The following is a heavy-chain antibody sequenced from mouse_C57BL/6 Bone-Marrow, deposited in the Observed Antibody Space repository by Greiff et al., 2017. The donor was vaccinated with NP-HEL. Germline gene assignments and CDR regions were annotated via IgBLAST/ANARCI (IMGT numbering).Heavy chain of an antibody. CDR1: GYAFTNYL. Sequence: QVQLKESGAELVRPGTSVKVSCKASGYAFTNYLIEWVKQRPGQGLEWIGVINPGSGGTNYNEKFKGKATLTADKSSSTAYMQLSSLTSEDSAVYFCARSGDYYGSFHWYFDVWGTGTTVTVSS. D-gene: IGHD1-1*01. CDR2: INPGSGGT. J-gene: IGHJ1*03. CDR3: ARSGDYYGSFHWYFDV. V-gene: IGHV1-54*01.